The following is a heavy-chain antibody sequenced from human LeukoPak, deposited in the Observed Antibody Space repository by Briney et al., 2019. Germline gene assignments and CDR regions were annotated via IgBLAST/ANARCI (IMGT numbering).Heavy chain of an antibody. CDR2: IKQDGSEK. V-gene: IGHV3-7*01. D-gene: IGHD2-8*01. CDR1: GFTFSSYW. Sequence: GGSLRLSSAASGFTFSSYWMNWVRRAPGMGLEWVAKIKQDGSEKYYVDSVKGRFTISRDNAKNSLYLQMNSLRAEDTALYYCARVSYYPHDAFDIWGQGTMVTVSS. CDR3: ARVSYYPHDAFDI. J-gene: IGHJ3*02.